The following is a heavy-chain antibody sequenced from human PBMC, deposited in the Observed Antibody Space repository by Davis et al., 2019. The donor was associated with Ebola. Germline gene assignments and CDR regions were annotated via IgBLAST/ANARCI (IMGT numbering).Heavy chain of an antibody. CDR2: ISAYNGNT. CDR3: AREGYCSGGSCYQGWFDP. J-gene: IGHJ5*02. Sequence: AASVKVSCKASGYTFTSYGISWVRQAPGQGLEWMGWISAYNGNTNYAQKLQGRVTMTTDTSTSTAYMELRSLRSDDTAVYYCAREGYCSGGSCYQGWFDPWGQGTLVTVSS. V-gene: IGHV1-18*01. CDR1: GYTFTSYG. D-gene: IGHD2-15*01.